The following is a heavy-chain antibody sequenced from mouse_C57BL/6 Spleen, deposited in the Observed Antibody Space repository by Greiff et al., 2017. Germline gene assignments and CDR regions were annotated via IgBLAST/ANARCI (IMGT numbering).Heavy chain of an antibody. CDR2: INPNNGGT. CDR1: GYTFTDYN. J-gene: IGHJ2*01. V-gene: IGHV1-18*01. Sequence: EVKVVESGPELVKPGASVKIPCKASGYTFTDYNMDWVKQSHGKSLEWIGDINPNNGGTIYNQKFKGKATLTVDKSSSTAYMELRSLTSEDTAVYYCARDGGGKDYFDYWGQGTTLTVSS. CDR3: ARDGGGKDYFDY.